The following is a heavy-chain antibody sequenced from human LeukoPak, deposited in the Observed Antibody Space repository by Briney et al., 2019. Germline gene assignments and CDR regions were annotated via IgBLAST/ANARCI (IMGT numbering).Heavy chain of an antibody. V-gene: IGHV3-33*01. CDR3: ARDNWND. D-gene: IGHD1-1*01. J-gene: IGHJ4*02. CDR1: GFTFSSYG. CDR2: IGYDGTNE. Sequence: GRSLRLSCAASGFTFSSYGMHWVRQAPGKGLEWVALIGYDGTNEYYADSVKGRFTISRDNSKNTLYLQMKSLRAEDTAMYYCARDNWNDWGQGTLVTVSS.